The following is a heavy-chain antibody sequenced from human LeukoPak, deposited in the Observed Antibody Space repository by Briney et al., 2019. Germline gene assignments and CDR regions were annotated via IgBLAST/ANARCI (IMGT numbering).Heavy chain of an antibody. CDR2: ISGSGGST. D-gene: IGHD2-8*01. J-gene: IGHJ4*02. Sequence: GGSLRLSCAASGFTFSSYAMSWVRQAPGKGLEWVSAISGSGGSTYYADSVKGRFTISRDNSKNTLYLQMDSLRAEGTAVYYCAKMVYAINVLDYWGQGTLVTVSS. CDR1: GFTFSSYA. V-gene: IGHV3-23*01. CDR3: AKMVYAINVLDY.